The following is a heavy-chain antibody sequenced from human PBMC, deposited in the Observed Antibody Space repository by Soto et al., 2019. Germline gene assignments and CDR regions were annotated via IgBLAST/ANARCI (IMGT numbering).Heavy chain of an antibody. CDR1: GYTFTGYY. V-gene: IGHV1-2*04. D-gene: IGHD1-7*01. CDR3: ARELNFSLGNFDL. CDR2: INPNSGVT. Sequence: GASVTVSCKASGYTFTGYYMHWVRQAPGQGLEWMGWINPNSGVTHYAQRFQGWVTMTMDTSISTAYLELTSLRYDDKDVFYRARELNFSLGNFDLWGQGTLVTVSS. J-gene: IGHJ4*02.